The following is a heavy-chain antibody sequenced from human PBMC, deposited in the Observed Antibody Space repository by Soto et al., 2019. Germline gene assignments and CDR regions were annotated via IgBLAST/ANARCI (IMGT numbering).Heavy chain of an antibody. CDR1: GFTFNTYS. V-gene: IGHV3-30*18. CDR2: LSYDGRNK. Sequence: QVQLVESGGGVVQPGRSLRLSCAASGFTFNTYSMHWVRQAPGKGLEWVAVLSYDGRNKYYVDSVKGRFTISRDNSQNTLYLQMNSLRGEDTAVYYCAKDGDVAAAGYYFDYWGQGTPVTVSS. CDR3: AKDGDVAAAGYYFDY. D-gene: IGHD6-13*01. J-gene: IGHJ4*02.